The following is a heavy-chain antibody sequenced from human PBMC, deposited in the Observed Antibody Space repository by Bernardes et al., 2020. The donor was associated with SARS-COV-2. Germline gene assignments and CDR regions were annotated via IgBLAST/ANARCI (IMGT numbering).Heavy chain of an antibody. Sequence: SETLSLTCAVYVGSFSGYYWTWIRQPPGKGLEWIGEINHSGSTNYNSSLKSRVTISADTSKNQFSLTLSSVTAADTAVYYCARGLRGGYYVGAVYFDYWAQRTLVTVSS. D-gene: IGHD3-3*01. J-gene: IGHJ4*02. CDR2: INHSGST. CDR3: ARGLRGGYYVGAVYFDY. CDR1: VGSFSGYY. V-gene: IGHV4-34*01.